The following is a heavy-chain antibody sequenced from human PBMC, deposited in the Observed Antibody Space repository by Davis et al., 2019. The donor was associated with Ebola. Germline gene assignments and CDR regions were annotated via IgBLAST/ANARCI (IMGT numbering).Heavy chain of an antibody. CDR1: GFTFSGSA. D-gene: IGHD1-26*01. V-gene: IGHV3-73*01. Sequence: GGSLRLSCAASGFTFSGSAMHWVRQASGKGLEWVGRIRSKANSYATAYAASVKGRFTISRDDSKNTAFLQMDSLKTEDTAVYYCTSTKLVGANTPAFDIWGQGTMVTVSS. CDR3: TSTKLVGANTPAFDI. CDR2: IRSKANSYAT. J-gene: IGHJ3*02.